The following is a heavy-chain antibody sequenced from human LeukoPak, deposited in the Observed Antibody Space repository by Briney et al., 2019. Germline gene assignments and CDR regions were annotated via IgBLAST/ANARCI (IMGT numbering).Heavy chain of an antibody. CDR3: ARHEGSGGWYNY. Sequence: TSETLSLTCTVSGVSISGYYWTWIRQPPGKGLEWIAYIYHSGSSRTTNYNPSLKSRVTISLDTSKNKVSLKLSSVTAADTAVYYCARHEGSGGWYNYWGQGTLVTVSS. CDR2: IYHSGSSRTT. V-gene: IGHV4-59*08. D-gene: IGHD6-19*01. J-gene: IGHJ4*02. CDR1: GVSISGYY.